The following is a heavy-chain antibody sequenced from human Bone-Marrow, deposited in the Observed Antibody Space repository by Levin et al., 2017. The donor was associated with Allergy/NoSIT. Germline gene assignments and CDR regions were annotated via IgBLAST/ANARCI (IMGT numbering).Heavy chain of an antibody. D-gene: IGHD2-21*01. CDR1: GFTFSSYG. Sequence: GESLKISCAASGFTFSSYGMHWVRQAPGKGLEWVAVIWYDGSNKYYADSVKGRFTISRDNSKNTLYLQMNSLRAEDTAVYYCARGIATGPDYWGQGTLVTVSS. CDR2: IWYDGSNK. CDR3: ARGIATGPDY. J-gene: IGHJ4*02. V-gene: IGHV3-33*01.